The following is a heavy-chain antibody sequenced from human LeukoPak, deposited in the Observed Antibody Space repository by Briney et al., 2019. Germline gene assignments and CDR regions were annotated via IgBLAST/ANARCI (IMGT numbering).Heavy chain of an antibody. J-gene: IGHJ4*02. CDR2: ISSGSTI. V-gene: IGHV3-48*03. D-gene: IGHD2-8*01. Sequence: GGSLRLSCAASGFTFSSYEMNWVRQASGKGLEWVSYISSGSTIYYADSVKGRFTISRDNSKNTLFLQMNSLRVEDTALYYCARAYGTNGYFQLPIDYWGQGTLVSVSS. CDR3: ARAYGTNGYFQLPIDY. CDR1: GFTFSSYE.